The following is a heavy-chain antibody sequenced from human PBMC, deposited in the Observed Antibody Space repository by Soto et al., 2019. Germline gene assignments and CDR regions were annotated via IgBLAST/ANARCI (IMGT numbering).Heavy chain of an antibody. D-gene: IGHD4-17*01. CDR2: INHSGTT. CDR1: GGSFSGFY. Sequence: QVHLQQWGAGLLKPSETLSLSCAVYGGSFSGFYWSWIRQPPGKGLEWIGEINHSGTTNYNPSLKSRVTISVDTSKNQFSLKLSSVTAADTAVYYCAGMDYGDSGAFDIWGQGTVVTVSS. CDR3: AGMDYGDSGAFDI. V-gene: IGHV4-34*01. J-gene: IGHJ3*02.